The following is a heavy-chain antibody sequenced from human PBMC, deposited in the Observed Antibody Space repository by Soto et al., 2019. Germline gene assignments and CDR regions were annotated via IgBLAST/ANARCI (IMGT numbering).Heavy chain of an antibody. D-gene: IGHD3-22*01. CDR3: ASFPQSYYYPSTYYYYGMDV. CDR2: MNPNSGNT. Sequence: QVQLVQSGAEVKKPGASVKVSCKASGYTFTSYDINWVRQATGQGLEWMGWMNPNSGNTGYAQKFQGRVTMTRNTSISTAYMELSSLRSEDTAVYYCASFPQSYYYPSTYYYYGMDVWGQGTTVTVSS. CDR1: GYTFTSYD. J-gene: IGHJ6*02. V-gene: IGHV1-8*01.